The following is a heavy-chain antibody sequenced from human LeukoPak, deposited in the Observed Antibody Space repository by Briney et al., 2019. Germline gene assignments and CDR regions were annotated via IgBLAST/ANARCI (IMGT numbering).Heavy chain of an antibody. J-gene: IGHJ4*02. Sequence: PGGSLRLSCAASGFTFSSSAMSWVRQAPGKGLEWVSAISGSGGTTFYADSVKGRFTISRDNAKNTLYLQMNSLRADDTAVYFCARGESGSSLDSWDQGTLVTVSP. CDR2: ISGSGGTT. V-gene: IGHV3-23*01. D-gene: IGHD3-3*01. CDR1: GFTFSSSA. CDR3: ARGESGSSLDS.